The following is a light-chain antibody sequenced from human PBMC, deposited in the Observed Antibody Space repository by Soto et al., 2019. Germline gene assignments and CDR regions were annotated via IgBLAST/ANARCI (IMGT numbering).Light chain of an antibody. CDR1: SSNVGKNF. V-gene: IGLV1-51*01. Sequence: QSVLTQPPSVSAAPGQKVSISCSGSSSNVGKNFVSWYQHVPGKAPKLLIYDNQKRPSGIPDRFSASKSGTLATLDITGLQTGDEADYYCYSYRSGSAHVFGTGTKVTVL. CDR2: DNQ. CDR3: YSYRSGSAHV. J-gene: IGLJ1*01.